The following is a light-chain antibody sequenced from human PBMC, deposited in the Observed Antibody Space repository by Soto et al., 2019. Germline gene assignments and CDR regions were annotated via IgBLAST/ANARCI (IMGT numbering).Light chain of an antibody. CDR1: SSNIGTNY. Sequence: QSALTQPPSASGTPGQRVTISCSGSSSNIGTNYVYWYQQLPGKAPKLLIYTNNQRPSGVPDRFSGSKSGTSASLTISGLRSEDEADYYCAAWDVSLSGLFGGGTKLTVL. CDR2: TNN. CDR3: AAWDVSLSGL. J-gene: IGLJ2*01. V-gene: IGLV1-47*02.